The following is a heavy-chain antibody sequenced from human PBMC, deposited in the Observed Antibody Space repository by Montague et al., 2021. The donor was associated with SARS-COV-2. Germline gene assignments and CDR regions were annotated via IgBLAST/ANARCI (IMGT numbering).Heavy chain of an antibody. CDR3: ARDRGWGSRGAGYIDL. J-gene: IGHJ2*01. Sequence: TLSLTCPVSGGSITSGGNYWTWIRQHPGKGLEWIGYIYHTGSTYYNPSLQSRLRTSVDTSKNEFSLTLTSVTAADTAIYYCARDRGWGSRGAGYIDLWGRGTLVTVSS. CDR1: GGSITSGGNY. V-gene: IGHV4-31*03. D-gene: IGHD2-21*01. CDR2: IYHTGST.